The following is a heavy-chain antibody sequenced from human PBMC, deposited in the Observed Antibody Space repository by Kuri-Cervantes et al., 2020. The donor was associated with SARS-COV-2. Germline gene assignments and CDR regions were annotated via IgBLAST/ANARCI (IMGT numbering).Heavy chain of an antibody. J-gene: IGHJ6*02. Sequence: ESLKISCAVYGGSFSGYYWSWVRQPPGKGLEWIGNIHYSGSTNYNPSLKSRVTISVDTSKNQLSLRLSSVTAADTAVYYCARHYYDFWSGPFYGMDVWGQGTTVTVSS. D-gene: IGHD3-3*01. CDR3: ARHYYDFWSGPFYGMDV. V-gene: IGHV4-34*11. CDR2: IHYSGST. CDR1: GGSFSGYY.